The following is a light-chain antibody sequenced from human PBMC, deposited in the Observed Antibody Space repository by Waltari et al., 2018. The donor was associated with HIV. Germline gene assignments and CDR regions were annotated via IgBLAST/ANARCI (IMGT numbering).Light chain of an antibody. CDR1: SSNIGKNF. Sequence: QSVLTQPPSVSAAPGQKVTISCSGSSSNIGKNFVSWYKQLPGAAPKPLIYDKNKRPSGIPDRVSGSKSGTSATLGITGLQTGDEADYYCGTWDSSLSGVVFGGGTKLTVL. CDR2: DKN. CDR3: GTWDSSLSGVV. J-gene: IGLJ2*01. V-gene: IGLV1-51*01.